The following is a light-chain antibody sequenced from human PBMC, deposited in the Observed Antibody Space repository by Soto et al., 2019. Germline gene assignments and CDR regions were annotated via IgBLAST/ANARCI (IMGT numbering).Light chain of an antibody. J-gene: IGKJ5*01. CDR1: QSVSSNY. Sequence: EIVLTQSPGTLSLSPGERATLSCRAIQSVSSNYLAWYQQKPGQAPRLLIYDASSRPTGIPDRFSGSGSGKDFTLTISRLEPEDFAVYYCQRYGNSPITFGQGTRLEIK. V-gene: IGKV3-20*01. CDR3: QRYGNSPIT. CDR2: DAS.